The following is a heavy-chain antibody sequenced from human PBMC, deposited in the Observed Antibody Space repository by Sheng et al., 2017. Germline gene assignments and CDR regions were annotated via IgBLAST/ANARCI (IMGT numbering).Heavy chain of an antibody. D-gene: IGHD2-2*01. CDR3: AKEYLGYCSSTSCYGWFDP. CDR1: GFTFSSYA. V-gene: IGHV3-23*01. J-gene: IGHJ5*02. Sequence: EVQLLESGGGLVQPGGSVRLSCAASGFTFSSYAMSWVRQAPGKGLEWVSAISGSGGSTYYADSVKGRFTISRDNSKNTLYLQMNSLRAEDTAVYYCAKEYLGYCSSTSCYGWFDPWGRGNPWSPSPQ. CDR2: ISGSGGST.